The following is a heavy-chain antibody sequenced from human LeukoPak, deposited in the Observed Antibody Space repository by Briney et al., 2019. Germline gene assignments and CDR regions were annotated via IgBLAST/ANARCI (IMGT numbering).Heavy chain of an antibody. V-gene: IGHV3-23*01. CDR1: GFTFSSYA. Sequence: SGGSLRLSCAASGFTFSSYAMSWVRQAPGRGLEWVSAIAGGGGSTYYADYADSVKGRFTISRDNSKNTRYLQMNSRRAKDTAVYYCAKRARDSSGWFDYWGQGTLVIVSS. J-gene: IGHJ4*02. CDR2: IAGGGGST. D-gene: IGHD6-19*01. CDR3: AKRARDSSGWFDY.